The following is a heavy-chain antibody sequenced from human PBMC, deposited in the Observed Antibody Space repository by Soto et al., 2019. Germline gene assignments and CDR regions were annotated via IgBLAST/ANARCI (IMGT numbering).Heavy chain of an antibody. CDR1: GFTFSSYW. J-gene: IGHJ4*02. D-gene: IGHD2-15*01. Sequence: EVQLVESGGGLVQPGGSLRLSCAASGFTFSSYWMSWFRQAPGKGLEWVANIKQDGSEKYYVDSVKGRFTISRDNAKNSLYLQMNSLRAEDTAVYYCAREGVVVAAIGLDYWGQGTLVTVSS. CDR3: AREGVVVAAIGLDY. V-gene: IGHV3-7*01. CDR2: IKQDGSEK.